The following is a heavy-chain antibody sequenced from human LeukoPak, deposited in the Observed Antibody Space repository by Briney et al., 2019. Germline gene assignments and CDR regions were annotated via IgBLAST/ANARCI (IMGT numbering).Heavy chain of an antibody. J-gene: IGHJ6*02. V-gene: IGHV4-59*01. CDR1: GGSISSYY. CDR3: ARGTLRGANGAYGMDV. CDR2: IYYSGYT. D-gene: IGHD2-8*01. Sequence: SETLSLTCTVSGGSISSYYWTWIWQPPGKGLEWIGSIYYSGYTNYSPSLKSRVTISVDTSKNQFSLTLRSLTTADTAVYYCARGTLRGANGAYGMDVWGQGTTVTVSS.